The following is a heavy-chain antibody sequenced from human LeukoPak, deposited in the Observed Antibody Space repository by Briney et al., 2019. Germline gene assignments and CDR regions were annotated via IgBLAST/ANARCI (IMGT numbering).Heavy chain of an antibody. CDR1: GGSFSGYY. CDR2: IYYRGNT. J-gene: IGHJ6*03. V-gene: IGHV4-34*01. Sequence: PSETLSLTCAVYGGSFSGYYWGWVRQPPGKGLEWIGNIYYRGNTYYNPSLKSRVTVSVDTSKNQFSLNLNSVTAADTAVYYCARHLRGVIMARYYYYYMDVWGKGITVTISS. D-gene: IGHD3-10*01. CDR3: ARHLRGVIMARYYYYYMDV.